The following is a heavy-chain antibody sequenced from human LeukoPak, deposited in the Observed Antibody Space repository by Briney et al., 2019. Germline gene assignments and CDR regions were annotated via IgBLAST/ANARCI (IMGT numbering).Heavy chain of an antibody. CDR2: IYHSGST. D-gene: IGHD5-12*01. J-gene: IGHJ4*02. CDR3: ARGAIGAPVDY. V-gene: IGHV4-30-2*01. CDR1: GGSISSGGYS. Sequence: SETLSLTCAVPGGSISSGGYSWSWIRQPPGKGLEWIGYIYHSGSTYYNPSLKSRVTISVDRSKNQFSLKLSSVTAADTAVYYCARGAIGAPVDYWGQGTLVTVSS.